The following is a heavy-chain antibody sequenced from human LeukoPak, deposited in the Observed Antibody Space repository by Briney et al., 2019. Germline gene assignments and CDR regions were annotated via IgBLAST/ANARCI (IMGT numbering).Heavy chain of an antibody. D-gene: IGHD3-3*01. Sequence: PGGSLRLSCAASGFTFSRYWMSRVRQAPGKGLEWEANIKQDGSEKYYVDFVKGRFTISRDNAKNSLYLQMNSLRAEDTAVYYCARSRVETSWSPNQDWGQGTLVTVSS. CDR2: IKQDGSEK. J-gene: IGHJ4*02. V-gene: IGHV3-7*01. CDR1: GFTFSRYW. CDR3: ARSRVETSWSPNQD.